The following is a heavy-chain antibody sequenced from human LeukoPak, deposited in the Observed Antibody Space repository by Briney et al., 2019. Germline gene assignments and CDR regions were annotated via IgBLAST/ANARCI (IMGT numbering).Heavy chain of an antibody. D-gene: IGHD1-26*01. CDR1: GFTFSSYS. Sequence: PGGSLRLSCAASGFTFSSYSMNWVHQAPGKGLEWVSSISSSSSYIYYADSVKGRFTISRDNSKNTLYLQMNSLRAEDTAVYYCAREGGATGGGAIDYWGQGTLVTVSS. V-gene: IGHV3-21*01. J-gene: IGHJ4*02. CDR3: AREGGATGGGAIDY. CDR2: ISSSSSYI.